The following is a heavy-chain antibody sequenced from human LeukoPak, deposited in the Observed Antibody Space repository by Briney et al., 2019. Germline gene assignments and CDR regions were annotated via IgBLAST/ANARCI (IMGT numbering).Heavy chain of an antibody. Sequence: SETLSLTCAVYGGSFSGYYWSWIRQPPGKGLEWIGEMNHSGSTNYNPSLKSRVAISVDTSKNQFSLKLSSVTAADTAVYYCARGSGWIFVFDPWGQGTLVTVSS. V-gene: IGHV4-34*01. D-gene: IGHD2-2*03. CDR1: GGSFSGYY. J-gene: IGHJ5*02. CDR3: ARGSGWIFVFDP. CDR2: MNHSGST.